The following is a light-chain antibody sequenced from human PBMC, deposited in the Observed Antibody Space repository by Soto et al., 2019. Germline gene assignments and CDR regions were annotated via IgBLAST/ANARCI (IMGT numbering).Light chain of an antibody. CDR3: QQYNNWPLT. Sequence: EIVMTQSPATLSVSPGERATLSCRASQSVSSNLAWYQQKPGQAPRLLIYGASTRATGIPVRFSGSGSGTEFTLTISSLQSEDFAVYYCQQYNNWPLTFGGGTEVEIK. V-gene: IGKV3-15*01. CDR1: QSVSSN. J-gene: IGKJ4*01. CDR2: GAS.